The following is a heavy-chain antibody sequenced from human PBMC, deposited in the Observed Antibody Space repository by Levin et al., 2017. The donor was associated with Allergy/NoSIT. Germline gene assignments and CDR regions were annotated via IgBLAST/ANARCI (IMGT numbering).Heavy chain of an antibody. D-gene: IGHD1-1*01. CDR2: MNPNSGDT. V-gene: IGHV1-8*01. J-gene: IGHJ4*02. Sequence: GSLRLSCKASGYTFTNYDINWVRQATGQGLEWMGWMNPNSGDTGYVQEFQGRVTMTRDTSISTAYMELSSLRSEDTAVYYCTRGPLGTGSYFDYWGQGTLVTVSS. CDR1: GYTFTNYD. CDR3: TRGPLGTGSYFDY.